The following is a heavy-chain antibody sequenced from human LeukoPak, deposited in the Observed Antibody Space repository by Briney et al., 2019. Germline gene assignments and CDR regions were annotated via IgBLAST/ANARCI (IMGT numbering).Heavy chain of an antibody. V-gene: IGHV4-59*08. CDR3: ARGPHGDY. CDR2: IYYSGST. Sequence: SETLSLTRTVSGGSISSYYWSWIRQPPGKGLEWIGYIYYSGSTNYNPSLKSRVTVSVDTSKNQLSLKLSSVTAADTAVYYCARGPHGDYWGQGTLVTVSS. J-gene: IGHJ4*02. CDR1: GGSISSYY.